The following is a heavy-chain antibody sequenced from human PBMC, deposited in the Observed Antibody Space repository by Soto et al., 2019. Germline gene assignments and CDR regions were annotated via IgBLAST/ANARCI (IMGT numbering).Heavy chain of an antibody. J-gene: IGHJ4*02. V-gene: IGHV3-48*03. D-gene: IGHD2-15*01. CDR1: GLRFSTYE. CDR3: ARDPFCSGGNCYRNL. Sequence: EVQLVESGGTLVQPGGSLRLSCGASGLRFSTYEMNWFRQAPGKGLEWVSYISTSANTMEYADSVKGRFTISRDNAKNSVSLQMDSVRAEDAAVYYCARDPFCSGGNCYRNLWGQGTQVTVSS. CDR2: ISTSANTM.